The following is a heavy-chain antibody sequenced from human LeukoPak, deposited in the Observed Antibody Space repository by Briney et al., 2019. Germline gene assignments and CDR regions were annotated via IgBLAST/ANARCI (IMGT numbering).Heavy chain of an antibody. CDR2: IIPILNIT. CDR3: AKDGVVVVATSVYYYYYGMDV. J-gene: IGHJ6*02. Sequence: SVKVSCKASGGTFTSYTISWVRQAPGQGLEWMGRIIPILNITDYAQNFQGRVTLTADKSTSTAYMELSTLRSEDTAVYYCAKDGVVVVATSVYYYYYGMDVWGQGTTVTVSS. CDR1: GGTFTSYT. V-gene: IGHV1-69*02. D-gene: IGHD2-2*01.